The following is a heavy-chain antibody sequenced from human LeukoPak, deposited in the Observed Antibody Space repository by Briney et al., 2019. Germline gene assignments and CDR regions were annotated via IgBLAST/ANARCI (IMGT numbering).Heavy chain of an antibody. J-gene: IGHJ5*02. D-gene: IGHD3-10*01. CDR2: IYHSGNT. CDR1: GGSISSSSYY. Sequence: SETLSLTCTVSGGSISSSSYYWGWIRQPPGKGLEWIGNIYHSGNTYYNSSLKSRVTISVDTSKNQFSLKLSSVTAADTAVYYCARPHRPWYYGSGMDWFDPWGQGTLVTVSS. CDR3: ARPHRPWYYGSGMDWFDP. V-gene: IGHV4-39*07.